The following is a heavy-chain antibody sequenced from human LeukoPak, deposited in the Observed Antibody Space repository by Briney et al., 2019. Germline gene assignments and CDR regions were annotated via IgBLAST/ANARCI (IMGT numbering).Heavy chain of an antibody. J-gene: IGHJ4*02. CDR3: AKTYYYDSSGYYYRGYFDY. V-gene: IGHV3-30*18. CDR2: ISYDGSNK. D-gene: IGHD3-22*01. Sequence: GRSLRLSCAASGFTFSSYGMHGVRQAPGKGLEWVAVISYDGSNKYYSYSVKGRFTISRDNSKNTLYLQMHSLRAEDTAVYYCAKTYYYDSSGYYYRGYFDYWGQGTLVTVSS. CDR1: GFTFSSYG.